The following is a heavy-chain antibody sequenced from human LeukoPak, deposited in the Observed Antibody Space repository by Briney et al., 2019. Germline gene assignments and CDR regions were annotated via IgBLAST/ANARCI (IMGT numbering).Heavy chain of an antibody. Sequence: ASVKVSCKTSGYTFTTYAISWVRQAPGQGLEWMGWINTNTGNPTYAQGFFTGRYVFSLDTSVNTAYLQITDLKADDTAVYYCGRDPKLGIRGYTYGYIDFWGQGTLVTVAS. D-gene: IGHD5-18*01. J-gene: IGHJ4*02. CDR1: GYTFTTYA. V-gene: IGHV7-4-1*02. CDR3: GRDPKLGIRGYTYGYIDF. CDR2: INTNTGNP.